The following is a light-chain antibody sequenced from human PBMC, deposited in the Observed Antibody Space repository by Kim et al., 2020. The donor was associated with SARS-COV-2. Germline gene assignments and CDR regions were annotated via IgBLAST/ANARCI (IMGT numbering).Light chain of an antibody. Sequence: TPGQRVPISCSGSSSNIGSNYVYWYQQLPGTAPKLLIYRNNQRPSGVPDRFSGSKSGTSASLAISGLRSEDEADYYCATWDDRHVVFGGGTQLTVL. J-gene: IGLJ2*01. CDR3: ATWDDRHVV. V-gene: IGLV1-47*01. CDR1: SSNIGSNY. CDR2: RNN.